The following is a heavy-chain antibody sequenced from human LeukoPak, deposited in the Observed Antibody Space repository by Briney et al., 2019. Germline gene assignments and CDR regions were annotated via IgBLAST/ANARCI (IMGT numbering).Heavy chain of an antibody. V-gene: IGHV4-4*02. D-gene: IGHD1-26*01. CDR1: GGSITTTNW. Sequence: SGTLSLTCAVSGGSITTTNWWSCVRQPPGKALAWTGEAHLSGATNYNPSLERRVSMSSDKSKNHLSLEVTSVTAADTAIYYCTRESGAFSPFGFWGQGTLLTVSS. J-gene: IGHJ4*02. CDR3: TRESGAFSPFGF. CDR2: AHLSGAT.